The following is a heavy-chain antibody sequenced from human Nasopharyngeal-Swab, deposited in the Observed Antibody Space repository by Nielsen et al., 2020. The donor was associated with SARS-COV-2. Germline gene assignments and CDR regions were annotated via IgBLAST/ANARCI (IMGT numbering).Heavy chain of an antibody. D-gene: IGHD3-10*01. J-gene: IGHJ3*02. V-gene: IGHV4-34*01. Sequence: WIRQPPGKGLEWIGEINHSGSTYYNPSLKSRVTISVDTSKNQFSLKLSSVTAADTAVYYCASNSMVLYPTSGAFDIWGQGTMVTAS. CDR3: ASNSMVLYPTSGAFDI. CDR2: INHSGST.